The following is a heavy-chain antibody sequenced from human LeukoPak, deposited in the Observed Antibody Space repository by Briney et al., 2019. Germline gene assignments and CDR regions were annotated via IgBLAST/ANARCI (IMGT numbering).Heavy chain of an antibody. CDR3: AREATYYYDSSGHVAFDI. V-gene: IGHV1-2*06. D-gene: IGHD3-22*01. CDR1: GGTFSXYA. J-gene: IGHJ3*02. Sequence: RVSCXASGGTFSXYAISWVRQAPGQGLEWMGRINPNSGGTNYAQKFQGRVTMTRDTSISTAYMELSRLRSDDTAVYYCAREATYYYDSSGHVAFDIWGQGTMVTVSS. CDR2: INPNSGGT.